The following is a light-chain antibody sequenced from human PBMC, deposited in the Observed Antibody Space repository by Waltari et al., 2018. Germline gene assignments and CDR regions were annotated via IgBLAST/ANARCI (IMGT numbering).Light chain of an antibody. J-gene: IGLJ2*01. CDR1: SNDVGVYNY. CDR2: DVS. V-gene: IGLV2-14*03. Sequence: QSALTQPASVSGSPGQSITISCTGTSNDVGVYNYVSWYQHLPGKAPKLIIYDVSRWPSGVPNRFSGAKSGNTASLTISGLQAEDEADYYCSSYTNTNTIVFGGGTKVTVL. CDR3: SSYTNTNTIV.